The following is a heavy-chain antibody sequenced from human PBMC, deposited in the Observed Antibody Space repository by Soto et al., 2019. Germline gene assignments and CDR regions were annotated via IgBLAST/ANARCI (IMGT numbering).Heavy chain of an antibody. CDR1: GCTFSSYA. Sequence: SVKVSCKASGCTFSSYAISWVRQAPGQGLEWMGGIIPIFGTANYAQKFQGRVTITADESTSTAYMELSSLRSEDTAVYYCARKGVYYYYYGMDVWGQGTTVTVS. J-gene: IGHJ6*01. CDR3: ARKGVYYYYYGMDV. D-gene: IGHD3-10*01. V-gene: IGHV1-69*13. CDR2: IIPIFGTA.